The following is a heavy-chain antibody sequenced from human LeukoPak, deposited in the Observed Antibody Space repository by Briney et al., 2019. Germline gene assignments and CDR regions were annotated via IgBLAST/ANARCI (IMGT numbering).Heavy chain of an antibody. CDR1: GFTFRSYW. Sequence: GGSLRLSCAASGFTFRSYWMSWVRQAPGKGLEWVAFIRYDGSNKYYADSVKGRFTISRDNSKNTLYLQMNSLRAEDTALYYCAKDYDDKFDYWGQGTLVTVSS. CDR3: AKDYDDKFDY. V-gene: IGHV3-30*02. D-gene: IGHD3-9*01. J-gene: IGHJ4*02. CDR2: IRYDGSNK.